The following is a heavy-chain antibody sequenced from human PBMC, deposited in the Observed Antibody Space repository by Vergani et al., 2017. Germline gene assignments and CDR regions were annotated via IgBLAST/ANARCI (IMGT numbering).Heavy chain of an antibody. V-gene: IGHV3-30-3*01. D-gene: IGHD3-22*01. CDR2: ISYDGSNK. CDR3: ARSERVVVITGYFDY. Sequence: QVQLVESGGGVVQPGRSLRLSCAASGFTFSSYAMHWVRQVPGKGLEWVAVISYDGSNKYYADSVKGRFTISRDNSKNTLYLQMNSLRAEDTAVYYCARSERVVVITGYFDYWGQGTLVTVSS. CDR1: GFTFSSYA. J-gene: IGHJ4*02.